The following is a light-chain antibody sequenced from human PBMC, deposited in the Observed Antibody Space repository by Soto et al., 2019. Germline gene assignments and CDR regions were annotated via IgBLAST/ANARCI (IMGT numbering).Light chain of an antibody. CDR3: QQRTNWPIT. V-gene: IGKV3-11*01. J-gene: IGKJ5*01. CDR2: DAS. Sequence: EIVLTQSPATLSLSPGERAALSCRASQSVSSYLAWYQQKPGQAPRLLIYDASNMATGIPARFSGSGSGTDFTLTISSLEPEDFGVYYCQQRTNWPITFGQGTRLEIK. CDR1: QSVSSY.